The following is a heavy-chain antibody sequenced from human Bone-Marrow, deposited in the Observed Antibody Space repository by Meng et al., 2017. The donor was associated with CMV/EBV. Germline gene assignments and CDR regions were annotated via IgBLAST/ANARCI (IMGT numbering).Heavy chain of an antibody. CDR2: IYGGEST. Sequence: AAAGLNVNSNYRSWIRQAPGKGLDWVSVIYGGESTDYADSVRGRFTISRDMSKNTVYLQMNNLRVEDTPVYYCTRDPVTGTGWFDPWGQGTLVTVSS. D-gene: IGHD7-27*01. V-gene: IGHV3-66*01. J-gene: IGHJ5*02. CDR1: GLNVNSNY. CDR3: TRDPVTGTGWFDP.